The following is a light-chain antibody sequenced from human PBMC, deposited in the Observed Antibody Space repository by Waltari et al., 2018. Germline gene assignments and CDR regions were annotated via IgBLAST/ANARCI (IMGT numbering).Light chain of an antibody. CDR1: SSDVGGFNH. J-gene: IGLJ2*01. CDR2: DVS. V-gene: IGLV2-14*01. CDR3: ASYTSHSHVV. Sequence: QSALTQPASVSGSPGQSITISCTGTSSDVGGFNHASWYQQHPGKVPKLMIFDVSNRPSGVSNRFSGSKSGNTASLTISGLQAEDEADYYCASYTSHSHVVFGGGTKLTVL.